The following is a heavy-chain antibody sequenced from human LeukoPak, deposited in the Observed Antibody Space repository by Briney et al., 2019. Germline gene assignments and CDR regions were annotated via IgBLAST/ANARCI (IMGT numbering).Heavy chain of an antibody. J-gene: IGHJ3*02. CDR1: GYSISSGYY. Sequence: SETLSLTCAVSGYSISSGYYWGWIRLPPGKGLEWIGSIYHSGSTYYNPSLKSRVTISVDTSKNQFSLKLSSVTAADTAVYYCARRNYYYDSSAYAFDIWGQGTMVTVSS. V-gene: IGHV4-38-2*01. CDR2: IYHSGST. CDR3: ARRNYYYDSSAYAFDI. D-gene: IGHD3-22*01.